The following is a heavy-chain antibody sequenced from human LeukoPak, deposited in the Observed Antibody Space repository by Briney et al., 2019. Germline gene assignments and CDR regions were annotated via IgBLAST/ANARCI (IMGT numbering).Heavy chain of an antibody. CDR2: AYLSGST. J-gene: IGHJ5*02. CDR3: ARHRIYNWNYPIWFDP. Sequence: SETLSLTCTVSGGSISISSHYWGWIRQPPGKGLEWIGSAYLSGSTYYNPSLKSLVTISVDTSKNQFSLKVSSVTAADTALYYCARHRIYNWNYPIWFDPWGQGTLVTVSS. V-gene: IGHV4-39*01. CDR1: GGSISISSHY. D-gene: IGHD1-7*01.